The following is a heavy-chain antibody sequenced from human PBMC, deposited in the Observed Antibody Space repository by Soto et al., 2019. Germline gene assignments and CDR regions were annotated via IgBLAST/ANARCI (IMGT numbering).Heavy chain of an antibody. J-gene: IGHJ4*02. CDR1: GAPLISYA. V-gene: IGHV1-69*06. Sequence: GXSVKVCCKASGAPLISYASNWVREGPGQGLEWMGGIIPIFGTANYAQKFQGRVTITADKSTSTAYMELSSLRSEDTAVYYCAREVWPATDGYNGYYFDSWGQGTLVTVSS. D-gene: IGHD5-12*01. CDR3: AREVWPATDGYNGYYFDS. CDR2: IIPIFGTA.